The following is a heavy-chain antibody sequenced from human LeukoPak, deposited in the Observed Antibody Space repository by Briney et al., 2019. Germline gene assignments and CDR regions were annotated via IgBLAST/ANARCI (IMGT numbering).Heavy chain of an antibody. Sequence: GSLRLSCAASGFTFSSYAMSWVRQPPGKGLEWIGEINHSGSTNYNPSLKSRVTISVDTSKNQFSLKLSSVTAADTAVYYCARGRLPTDPWGQGTLVTVSS. CDR1: GFTFSSYA. V-gene: IGHV4-34*01. CDR2: INHSGST. J-gene: IGHJ5*02. D-gene: IGHD2-15*01. CDR3: ARGRLPTDP.